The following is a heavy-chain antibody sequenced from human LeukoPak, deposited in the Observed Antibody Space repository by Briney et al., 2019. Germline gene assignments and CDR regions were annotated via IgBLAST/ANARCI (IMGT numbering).Heavy chain of an antibody. CDR3: ARVVPRTAARIDY. CDR2: IYHSGST. Sequence: KPSQTLSLTCTVSGGSISSSNWWSWVRQPPGKGLGWIGEIYHSGSTNYNPSLKSRVTISVDKSKNQFSLKLSSVTAADTAVYYCARVVPRTAARIDYWGQGTLVTVSS. CDR1: GGSISSSNW. V-gene: IGHV4-4*02. J-gene: IGHJ4*02. D-gene: IGHD6-13*01.